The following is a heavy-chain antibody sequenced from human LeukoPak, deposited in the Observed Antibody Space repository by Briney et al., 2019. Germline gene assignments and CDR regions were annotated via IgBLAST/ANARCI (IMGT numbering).Heavy chain of an antibody. J-gene: IGHJ4*02. D-gene: IGHD3-22*01. CDR3: ARESTDYYDSSGYYYGPVY. CDR2: IIPIFGTA. Sequence: ASVKVSCKASGGTFSSYAISWVRQAPGQGLEWMGGIIPIFGTANYAQKFQGRVTITADESTSTAYMELCNLRSEDTAVYYCARESTDYYDSSGYYYGPVYWGQGTLVTDSS. V-gene: IGHV1-69*13. CDR1: GGTFSSYA.